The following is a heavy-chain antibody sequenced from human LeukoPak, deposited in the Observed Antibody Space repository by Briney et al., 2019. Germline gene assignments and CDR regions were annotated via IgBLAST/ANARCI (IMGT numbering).Heavy chain of an antibody. D-gene: IGHD3-10*01. J-gene: IGHJ4*02. Sequence: SETLSLTCTVSGGSISSSSYYWGWIRQPLGKGLEWIGSIYYSGSTYYNPSLKSRVTISVDTSKNQFSLKLSSVTAADTAVYYCASEVRGVYIAPLDYWGQGTLVTVSS. V-gene: IGHV4-39*01. CDR2: IYYSGST. CDR1: GGSISSSSYY. CDR3: ASEVRGVYIAPLDY.